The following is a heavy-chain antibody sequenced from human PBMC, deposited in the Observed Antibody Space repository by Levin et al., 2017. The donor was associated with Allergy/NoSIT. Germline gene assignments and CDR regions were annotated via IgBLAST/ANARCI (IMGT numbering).Heavy chain of an antibody. Sequence: SQTLSLTCTVSSGFISTADMYWAWIRQPPGKGLEWIGSVYYNGNTYYNPSLRSQATISVDTSKNQFSLRLTSVTAADAAVYYCARRGTRSYDVLTGYHRTYDSWGQGTVVAVSS. CDR2: VYYNGNT. J-gene: IGHJ3*02. CDR1: SGFISTADMY. D-gene: IGHD3-9*01. V-gene: IGHV4-39*01. CDR3: ARRGTRSYDVLTGYHRTYDS.